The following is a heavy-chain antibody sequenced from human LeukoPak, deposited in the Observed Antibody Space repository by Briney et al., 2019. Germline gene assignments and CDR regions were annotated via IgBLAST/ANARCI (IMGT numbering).Heavy chain of an antibody. V-gene: IGHV4-38-2*02. J-gene: IGHJ4*02. CDR2: INHSGST. D-gene: IGHD3-16*01. Sequence: SETLSLTCTVSGYSISSGYYWGWIRQPPGKGLEWIGEINHSGSTNYNPSLKSRVTISVDTSKNQFSLKLSSVTAADTAVYYCARGGILRFPYYFDYWGQGTLVTVSS. CDR1: GYSISSGYY. CDR3: ARGGILRFPYYFDY.